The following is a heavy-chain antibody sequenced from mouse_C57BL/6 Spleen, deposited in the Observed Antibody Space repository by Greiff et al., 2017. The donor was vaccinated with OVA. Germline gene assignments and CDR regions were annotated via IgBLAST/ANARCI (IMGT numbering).Heavy chain of an antibody. CDR1: GYTFTSYW. Sequence: VQLQQPGAELVRPGSSVKLSCKASGYTFTSYWMHWVKQRPIQGLEWIGNIDPSDSETHYNQKFKDKATLTVDKSSSTAYMQLSSLTSEDSAVYYCARWDGYYEGFAYWGQGTLVTVSA. D-gene: IGHD2-3*01. J-gene: IGHJ3*01. CDR3: ARWDGYYEGFAY. CDR2: IDPSDSET. V-gene: IGHV1-52*01.